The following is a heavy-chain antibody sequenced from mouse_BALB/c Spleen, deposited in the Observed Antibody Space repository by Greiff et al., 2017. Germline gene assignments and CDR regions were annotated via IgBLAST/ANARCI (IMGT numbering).Heavy chain of an antibody. CDR1: GFSLTSYG. J-gene: IGHJ2*01. V-gene: IGHV2-9*02. Sequence: VKLMESGPGLVAPSQSLSITCTVSGFSLTSYGVHWVRQPPGKGLEWLGVIWAGGSTNYNSALMSRLSISKDNSKSQVFLKMNSLQTDDTAMYYCARESLYYYGSSYVYFDYWGQGTTLTVSS. D-gene: IGHD1-1*01. CDR3: ARESLYYYGSSYVYFDY. CDR2: IWAGGST.